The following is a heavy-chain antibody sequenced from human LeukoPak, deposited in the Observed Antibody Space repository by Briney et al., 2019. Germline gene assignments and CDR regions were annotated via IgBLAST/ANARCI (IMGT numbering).Heavy chain of an antibody. CDR3: ARENNSGWYRKAAFDY. V-gene: IGHV1-2*02. CDR2: INPNGGGT. CDR1: GYTFTGYY. J-gene: IGHJ4*02. Sequence: ASVTVSCKASGYTFTGYYIHWVRQAPGRGLEWMGLINPNGGGTNYAQKFQGRVTLTRDTSISTAYMEVNSLESDDTAVYYCARENNSGWYRKAAFDYWGQGTLVTVTS. D-gene: IGHD6-19*01.